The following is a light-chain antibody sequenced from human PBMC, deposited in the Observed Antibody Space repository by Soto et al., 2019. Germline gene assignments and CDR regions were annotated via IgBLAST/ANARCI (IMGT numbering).Light chain of an antibody. V-gene: IGKV3-20*01. Sequence: EIVLTQSPGTLSLSPGESATLSCRASQSVNSRFLAWYQHKPGQAPRLLIYAASTRASGIPDRFSGSTSGTDFTLTISRLEPEDFAVYYCQRYGYSPPNTFGQGTKLEIK. CDR1: QSVNSRF. CDR3: QRYGYSPPNT. J-gene: IGKJ2*01. CDR2: AAS.